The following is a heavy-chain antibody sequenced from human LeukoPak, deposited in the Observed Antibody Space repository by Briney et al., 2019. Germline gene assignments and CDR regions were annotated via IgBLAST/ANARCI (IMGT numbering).Heavy chain of an antibody. V-gene: IGHV3-30*18. CDR3: AKATTVTTDQDAFDI. J-gene: IGHJ3*02. Sequence: PGGSLRLSCAASGFTFSSYGMHWVRQAPGKGLEWVAVISYDGSNKYYADSVKGRFTISRDNFKNTLYLQMNSLRAEDTAVYYCAKATTVTTDQDAFDIWGQGTMVTVSS. CDR1: GFTFSSYG. CDR2: ISYDGSNK. D-gene: IGHD4-17*01.